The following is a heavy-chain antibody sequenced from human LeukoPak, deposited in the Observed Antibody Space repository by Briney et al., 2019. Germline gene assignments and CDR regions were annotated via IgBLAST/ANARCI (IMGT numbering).Heavy chain of an antibody. D-gene: IGHD6-13*01. J-gene: IGHJ4*02. Sequence: SGPTLVNPTHTLTLTCTFSGFSLSTRGVGVGWIRQPPGKALEWLALIYWNDNKRYNPSLKSRLTITKDTPKNQVVLTMTDMDPVDTATYYCAHSSSSTWPFDYWGQGTLVTVSS. CDR1: GFSLSTRGVG. CDR2: IYWNDNK. V-gene: IGHV2-5*01. CDR3: AHSSSSTWPFDY.